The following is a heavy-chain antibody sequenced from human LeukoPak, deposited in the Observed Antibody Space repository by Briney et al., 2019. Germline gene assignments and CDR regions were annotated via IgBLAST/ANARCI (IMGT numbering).Heavy chain of an antibody. CDR1: GGSFSGYY. V-gene: IGHV4-34*01. D-gene: IGHD2-8*01. J-gene: IGHJ5*02. Sequence: SETLSLTCAVYGGSFSGYYWSWIRQPPGKGLEWIGEINHSGSTNYNPSLKSRVTISVDTSKNQFSLKLSSVTAADTAVYYCARGGYCTNGVCYSSDWFDPWGQGTLVTVSS. CDR2: INHSGST. CDR3: ARGGYCTNGVCYSSDWFDP.